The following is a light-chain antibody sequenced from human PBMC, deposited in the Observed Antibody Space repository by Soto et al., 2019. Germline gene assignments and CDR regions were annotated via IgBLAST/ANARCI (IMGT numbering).Light chain of an antibody. V-gene: IGKV1-5*03. CDR1: QSISSR. CDR3: QHYNGYSPGT. CDR2: KAS. J-gene: IGKJ1*01. Sequence: DIQMTQSPSTLSASVGDRVTITCRASQSISSRLAWYQQKPGKAPNLLIYKASSLESGVPSRFSGSGSGTEFTLTVSSLQPDDFATYYCQHYNGYSPGTFGQGTKVEIK.